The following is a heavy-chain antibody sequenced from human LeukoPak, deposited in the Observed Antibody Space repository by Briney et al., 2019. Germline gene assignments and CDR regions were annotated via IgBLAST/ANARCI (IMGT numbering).Heavy chain of an antibody. V-gene: IGHV1-18*01. Sequence: ASVRVSCKASGFSFSSYSFSWVRQAPGQGLEWMGWIGAYNGKTNYAQKFQGRVTMTTDTSTTTVYMDPRSLRSDDTAVYFCARGGALTSFDSWGQGTLITVSS. CDR1: GFSFSSYS. CDR2: IGAYNGKT. CDR3: ARGGALTSFDS. D-gene: IGHD1-26*01. J-gene: IGHJ4*02.